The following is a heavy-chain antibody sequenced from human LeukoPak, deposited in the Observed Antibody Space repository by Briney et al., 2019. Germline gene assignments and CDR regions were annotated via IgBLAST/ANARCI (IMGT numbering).Heavy chain of an antibody. V-gene: IGHV7-4-1*02. CDR3: ARHRISYFSNWFDP. J-gene: IGHJ5*02. Sequence: ASVKVSCKASGYTFTSYAMNWVRQAPGQGLEWMGWINTNTGNPTYAQGFTGRFVFSLDTSVSTAYLQISSLKAEDTAVYYCARHRISYFSNWFDPWGQGTLVTVSS. D-gene: IGHD2-8*01. CDR1: GYTFTSYA. CDR2: INTNTGNP.